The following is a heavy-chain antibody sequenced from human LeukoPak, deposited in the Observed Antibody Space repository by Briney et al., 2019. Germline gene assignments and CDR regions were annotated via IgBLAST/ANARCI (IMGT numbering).Heavy chain of an antibody. CDR1: GFTFSSDW. V-gene: IGHV3-74*01. CDR3: ARVLGYVGYSYGMDV. Sequence: GGSLRLSCAASGFTFSSDWMHWVRQAPGEGLVWVSRINHNGVSRAYADFVKGRFTMSRDDARGTVYLQMDSLSADDTAVYYCARVLGYVGYSYGMDVWGQGTTVTVSS. D-gene: IGHD2-15*01. J-gene: IGHJ6*02. CDR2: INHNGVSR.